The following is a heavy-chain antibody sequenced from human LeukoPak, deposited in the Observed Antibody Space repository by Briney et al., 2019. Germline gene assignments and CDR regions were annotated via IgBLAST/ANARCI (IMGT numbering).Heavy chain of an antibody. CDR2: IYYSGST. CDR3: AREDLRPNDAFDI. CDR1: GGSISSSGYY. V-gene: IGHV4-39*07. Sequence: PSETLSLTCIVSGGSISSSGYYWGWLRQPPGKGLEWIGSIYYSGSTYYNPSLKSRVTISVDTSKNQFSLKLSSVTAADTAVYYCAREDLRPNDAFDIWGQGTMVTVSS. J-gene: IGHJ3*02.